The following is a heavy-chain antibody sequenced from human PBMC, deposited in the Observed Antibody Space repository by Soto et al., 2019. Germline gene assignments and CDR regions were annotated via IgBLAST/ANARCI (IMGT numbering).Heavy chain of an antibody. V-gene: IGHV3-7*01. CDR3: ARERGTTYYDFWSGYYYAETPY. Sequence: EVQLVESGGGLVQPGGSLRLSCAASGFTFSSYWMSWVRQAPGKGLEWVANIKQDGSEKYYVDSVKGRFTISRDNAKNSLYLQMNSLRAEDTAVYYCARERGTTYYDFWSGYYYAETPYWGRGTLVTVSS. D-gene: IGHD3-3*01. CDR2: IKQDGSEK. J-gene: IGHJ4*02. CDR1: GFTFSSYW.